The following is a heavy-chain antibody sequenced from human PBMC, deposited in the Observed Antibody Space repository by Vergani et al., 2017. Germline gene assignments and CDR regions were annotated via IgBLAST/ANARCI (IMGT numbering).Heavy chain of an antibody. Sequence: EVQLVESGGGLVQPGGSLRLSCAASGFTFSSYWMSWVRQAPGKGLEWVANIKQDGSEKYYVDSVKGRFTLSRDNAKNSLYLQMDSLRAEGTAVYYCARSAGTNSVCYRCFDYWGQGTLVTVSS. CDR1: GFTFSSYW. V-gene: IGHV3-7*01. CDR2: IKQDGSEK. J-gene: IGHJ4*02. D-gene: IGHD2-8*01. CDR3: ARSAGTNSVCYRCFDY.